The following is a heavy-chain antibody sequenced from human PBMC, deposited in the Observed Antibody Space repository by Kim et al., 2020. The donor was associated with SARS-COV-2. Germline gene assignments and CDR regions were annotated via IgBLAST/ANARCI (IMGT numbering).Heavy chain of an antibody. Sequence: ASVKVSCKASGYTFTSYGISWVRQAPGQGLDWMGWISAYNGNTNYAQKLQGRVTMTTDTSTSTAYMELRSLRSDDTAVYYCARDQGWATLRGYSYGFTYYFDYWGQGTLVTVSS. J-gene: IGHJ4*02. V-gene: IGHV1-18*01. CDR1: GYTFTSYG. CDR3: ARDQGWATLRGYSYGFTYYFDY. D-gene: IGHD5-18*01. CDR2: ISAYNGNT.